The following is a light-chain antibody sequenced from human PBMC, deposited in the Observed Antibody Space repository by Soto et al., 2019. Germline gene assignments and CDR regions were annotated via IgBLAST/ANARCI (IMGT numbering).Light chain of an antibody. V-gene: IGKV3-20*01. J-gene: IGKJ2*01. CDR3: QQYGSSLMYT. Sequence: EIVLTQSPGTLSLSPGERATLSCRASRTVSSNYLAWYQQKPGQAPRLLIYGASSRATGIPDRFSGSGSGTDFTLTISRLEPEDFAVYYCQQYGSSLMYTFGQGTKLEIK. CDR2: GAS. CDR1: RTVSSNY.